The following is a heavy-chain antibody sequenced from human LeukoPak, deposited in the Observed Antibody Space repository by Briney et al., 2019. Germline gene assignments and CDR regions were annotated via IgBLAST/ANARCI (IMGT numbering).Heavy chain of an antibody. CDR1: GGSFSGYY. CDR3: ARGPYRGVTFLNWFDP. D-gene: IGHD3-10*01. V-gene: IGHV4-34*01. Sequence: PSETLSLTCAVYGGSFSGYYWSWIRQPPGKGLELIGEINHSGSTNYNPSLKSRVTISVDTSKNQFSLKLSSVTAADTAVYYCARGPYRGVTFLNWFDPWGQGTLVTVSS. CDR2: INHSGST. J-gene: IGHJ5*02.